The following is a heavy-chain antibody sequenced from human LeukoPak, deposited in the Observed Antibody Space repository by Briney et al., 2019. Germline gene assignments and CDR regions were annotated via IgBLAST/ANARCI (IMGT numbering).Heavy chain of an antibody. V-gene: IGHV3-73*01. CDR1: GFTFSGSA. CDR2: IRSKANSYAT. D-gene: IGHD3-22*01. J-gene: IGHJ3*02. CDR3: TARSNYDSSGYYYGQGAFDI. Sequence: PGGSLRLSCVASGFTFSGSAMHWVRQASGKGLEWVGRIRSKANSYATAYAASVKGRFTISRDDSKNTAYLQMNSLKTEDTAVYYCTARSNYDSSGYYYGQGAFDIWGQGTMVTVSS.